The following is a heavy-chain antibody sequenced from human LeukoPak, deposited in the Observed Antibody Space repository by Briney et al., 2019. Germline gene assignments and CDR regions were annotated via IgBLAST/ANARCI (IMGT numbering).Heavy chain of an antibody. D-gene: IGHD2-15*01. J-gene: IGHJ5*02. CDR1: GGTFSSYA. V-gene: IGHV1-69*06. Sequence: SVKVSCKASGGTFSSYAISWVRQAPGQGLEWMGGIIPTFGPANYAQKFHGRVTITADKSTSTAYMELSSLRSEDTAVYYCAISRYCSGGSCYGTTPRETWFDPWGQGTLVTVSS. CDR2: IIPTFGPA. CDR3: AISRYCSGGSCYGTTPRETWFDP.